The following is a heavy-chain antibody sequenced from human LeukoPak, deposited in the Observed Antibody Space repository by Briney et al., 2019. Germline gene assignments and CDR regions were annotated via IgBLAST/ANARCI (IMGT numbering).Heavy chain of an antibody. J-gene: IGHJ3*02. CDR2: ISGSGGST. V-gene: IGHV3-23*01. CDR3: AKDPYYDSSGEDAFDI. D-gene: IGHD3-22*01. Sequence: GGSLRLSCAASGFTFSRYAMSWVRQAPGKGLEWVSAISGSGGSTYYADSVKGRFTISRDNSKNTLYLQMNSLRAEDTAVYYCAKDPYYDSSGEDAFDILRQGTMVTVSS. CDR1: GFTFSRYA.